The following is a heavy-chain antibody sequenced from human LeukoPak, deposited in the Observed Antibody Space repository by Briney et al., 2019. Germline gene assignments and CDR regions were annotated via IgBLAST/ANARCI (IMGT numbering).Heavy chain of an antibody. CDR2: IYHSGST. V-gene: IGHV4-38-2*02. CDR1: GGSISSYY. D-gene: IGHD1-26*01. CDR3: ARVLVGATLGDWFDP. Sequence: SETLSLTCTVSGGSISSYYWGWIRQPPGKGLEWIGSIYHSGSTYYNPSLKSRVTISVDTSKNQFSLKLSSVTAADTAVYYCARVLVGATLGDWFDPWGQGTLVTVSS. J-gene: IGHJ5*02.